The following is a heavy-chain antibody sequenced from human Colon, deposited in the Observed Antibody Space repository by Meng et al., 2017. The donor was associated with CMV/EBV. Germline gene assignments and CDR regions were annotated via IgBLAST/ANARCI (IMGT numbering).Heavy chain of an antibody. J-gene: IGHJ4*02. V-gene: IGHV4-4*02. D-gene: IGHD2-21*01. CDR2: ISQSGTT. Sequence: AISGDSITSSNWWSWVRQTPEEGLEWIGEISQSGTTKYNPYLKSRVTVSMDRSKNEFSLKLTSVTVADTAVYYCAREGLPYVPGDSWGQGTLVTVSS. CDR1: GDSITSSNW. CDR3: AREGLPYVPGDS.